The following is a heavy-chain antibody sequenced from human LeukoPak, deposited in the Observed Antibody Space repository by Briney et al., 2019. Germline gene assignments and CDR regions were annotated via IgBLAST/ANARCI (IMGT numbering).Heavy chain of an antibody. CDR2: ISASGDST. V-gene: IGHV3-23*01. CDR3: ARYIRSPLYYFDY. J-gene: IGHJ4*02. Sequence: GGSLRLSCAASGFTFSSYAMSWARQAPGKGLEWDSTISASGDSTYYADSVKGRFTIFRDLSRNTLYVQMNSLRAEDTAVYYCARYIRSPLYYFDYWGRGTLVTVSS. CDR1: GFTFSSYA. D-gene: IGHD1-14*01.